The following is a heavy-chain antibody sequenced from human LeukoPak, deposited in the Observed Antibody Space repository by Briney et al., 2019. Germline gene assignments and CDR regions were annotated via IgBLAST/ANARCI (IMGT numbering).Heavy chain of an antibody. D-gene: IGHD2-21*02. V-gene: IGHV3-9*01. CDR1: GFTFRSYW. Sequence: GGSLRLSCAGSGFTFRSYWMTWVRQAPGKGLEWVSGISWNSNSIGYADSVKGRFTISRDNAKNSLYLQMNSLRTEDTALYYCAKLCGDDCYSDYWGQGTLVTVSS. CDR3: AKLCGDDCYSDY. J-gene: IGHJ4*02. CDR2: ISWNSNSI.